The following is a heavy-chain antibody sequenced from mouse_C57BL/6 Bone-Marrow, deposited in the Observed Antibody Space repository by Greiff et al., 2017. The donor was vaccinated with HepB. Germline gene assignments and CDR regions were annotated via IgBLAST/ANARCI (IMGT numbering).Heavy chain of an antibody. J-gene: IGHJ4*01. CDR3: AIYYDYAYYAMDY. Sequence: EVKLMESGGGLVQPGESLKLSCESNEYEFPSHDMSWVRKTPEKRLELVAAINSDGGSTYYPDTMERRFIISRDNTKKTLYLQMSSLRSEDTALYYCAIYYDYAYYAMDYWGQGTSVTVSS. V-gene: IGHV5-2*01. D-gene: IGHD2-4*01. CDR2: INSDGGST. CDR1: EYEFPSHD.